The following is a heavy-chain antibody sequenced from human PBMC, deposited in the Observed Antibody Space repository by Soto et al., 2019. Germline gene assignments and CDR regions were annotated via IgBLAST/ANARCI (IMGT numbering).Heavy chain of an antibody. D-gene: IGHD5-12*01. Sequence: EVQLVESGGGLVQPGESLRLSCAASGFSFTSHWMSWVRQAPGKGLEWVATIKRDGSASYYLGSVKGRFTISRDNANASVFLEMTSLRAEDTAVYYCARDQGREILASACDFWGQGTKVTVSS. CDR1: GFSFTSHW. CDR3: ARDQGREILASACDF. V-gene: IGHV3-7*01. CDR2: IKRDGSAS. J-gene: IGHJ3*01.